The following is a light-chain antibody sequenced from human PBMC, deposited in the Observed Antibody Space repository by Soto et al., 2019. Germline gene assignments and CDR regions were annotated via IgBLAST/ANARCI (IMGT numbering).Light chain of an antibody. CDR3: QQYGISPFT. J-gene: IGKJ4*01. CDR2: GAS. V-gene: IGKV3-20*01. CDR1: QFVSSTY. Sequence: EVVLTQSPGTLSLCPGARATLSCRASQFVSSTYLAWYQQRPGQAPRLLIYGASSRATGIPDRFSGGGSETDFTLTISRLESEDSAVYYCQQYGISPFTFGGGTKVEI.